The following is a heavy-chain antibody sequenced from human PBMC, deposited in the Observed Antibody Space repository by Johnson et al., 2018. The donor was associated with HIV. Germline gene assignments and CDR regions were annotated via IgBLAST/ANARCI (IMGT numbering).Heavy chain of an antibody. J-gene: IGHJ3*01. CDR1: GFTFSDYG. CDR2: ISYDGRYK. CDR3: AREKYNWNDGMFDGIDL. D-gene: IGHD1-1*01. V-gene: IGHV3-30*03. Sequence: QVQLVESGGGVVQPGRSLRLSCEASGFTFSDYGMHWVRQAPGKGLEWVAVISYDGRYKYYADSVKGRFTISRDNAKNSLYLQMNSLRGEDTAVYYWAREKYNWNDGMFDGIDLWGQGTMVTVSS.